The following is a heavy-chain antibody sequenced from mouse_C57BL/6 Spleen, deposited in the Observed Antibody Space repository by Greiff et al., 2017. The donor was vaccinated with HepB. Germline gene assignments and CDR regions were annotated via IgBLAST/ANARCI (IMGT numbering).Heavy chain of an antibody. CDR1: GFTFSSYA. D-gene: IGHD2-5*01. CDR2: ISSGGDYI. Sequence: DVQLVESGEGLVKPGGSLKLSCAASGFTFSSYAMSWVRQTPETRLEWVAYISSGGDYIYYADPVKGRFTISRDNARNTLYLQLSSLKYEDTTMYYCTRDVDSNSDYYAMDYWGQGTSVTVSA. V-gene: IGHV5-9-1*02. CDR3: TRDVDSNSDYYAMDY. J-gene: IGHJ4*01.